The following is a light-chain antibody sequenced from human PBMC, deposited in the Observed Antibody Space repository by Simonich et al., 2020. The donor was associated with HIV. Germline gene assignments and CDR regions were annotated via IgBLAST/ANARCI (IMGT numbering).Light chain of an antibody. CDR3: QQYYSTPQLT. CDR2: AAS. Sequence: DIQMTQSPSSLSSAVGDKVTITCREGQGISNSLAWYPQKPGTCPKVLLYAASRLESVVPSRFSGSGSGTDYTLTISSLQPEDFSTYYCQQYYSTPQLTFGGGTKVEIK. V-gene: IGKV1-NL1*01. CDR1: QGISNS. J-gene: IGKJ4*01.